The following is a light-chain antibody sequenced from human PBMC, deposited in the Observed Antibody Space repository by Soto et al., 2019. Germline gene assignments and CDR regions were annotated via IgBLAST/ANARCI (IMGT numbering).Light chain of an antibody. Sequence: DIQMTQSPSSLSVSVGDRVTITCRASQSIGGFLNWYQQKLGKAPKLLIYAASSLQSGVPSRFSGSGSGTDFTLTISRLEPEDFAVYYCQQFSSYPLTFGGGTKVEIK. V-gene: IGKV1-39*01. J-gene: IGKJ4*01. CDR2: AAS. CDR3: QQFSSYPLT. CDR1: QSIGGF.